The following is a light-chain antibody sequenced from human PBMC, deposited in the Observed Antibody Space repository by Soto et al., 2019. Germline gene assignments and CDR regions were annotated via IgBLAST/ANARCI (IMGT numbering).Light chain of an antibody. J-gene: IGLJ2*01. CDR1: SSDVGRYNY. Sequence: QSVLTQPASVSGSPGQSITISCTGTSSDVGRYNYVYWYQQHPGKAPRLMIYEVINRPSGISNRFSGSKSGNTASLTISGLQAEDEADYYCSSYTSSSTLVFGGGTKVTVL. CDR2: EVI. CDR3: SSYTSSSTLV. V-gene: IGLV2-14*01.